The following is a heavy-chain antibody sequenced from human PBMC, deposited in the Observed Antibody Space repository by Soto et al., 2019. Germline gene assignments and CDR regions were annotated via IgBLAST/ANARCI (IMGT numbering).Heavy chain of an antibody. V-gene: IGHV3-23*01. CDR2: ISGSGGST. CDR3: AKEGSSGWDFTAAYFDY. CDR1: GFTFSSYA. J-gene: IGHJ4*02. D-gene: IGHD6-19*01. Sequence: GGSLRLSCAASGFTFSSYAMSWVRQAPGKGLEWVSAISGSGGSTYYADSVKGRFTISRDNSKNTLYLQMNSLRAEDTAVYYCAKEGSSGWDFTAAYFDYWGQGTLVTVSS.